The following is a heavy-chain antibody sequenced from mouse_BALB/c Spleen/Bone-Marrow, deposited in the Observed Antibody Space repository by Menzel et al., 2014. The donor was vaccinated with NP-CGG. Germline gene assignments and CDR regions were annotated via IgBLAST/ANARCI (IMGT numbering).Heavy chain of an antibody. V-gene: IGHV5-9-3*01. D-gene: IGHD4-1*01. J-gene: IGHJ2*01. CDR2: ITSGGGST. CDR3: ARQENWALDY. Sequence: VQLQQSGGGLVKPGGSLKLSCAASRFTFSDYAVSWVRQSPEKRLEWVATITSGGGSTYYPDSVKGRFTISRDNAKNTLYLQMSSLRSEDTAMYYCARQENWALDYWGQGTTLTVSS. CDR1: RFTFSDYA.